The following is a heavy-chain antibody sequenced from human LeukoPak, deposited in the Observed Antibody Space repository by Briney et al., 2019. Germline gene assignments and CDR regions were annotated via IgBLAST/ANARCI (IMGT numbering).Heavy chain of an antibody. CDR1: GGSISSYY. D-gene: IGHD6-13*01. V-gene: IGHV4-59*08. Sequence: SETLSLTCTVFGGSISSYYWSWIRQPPGKGLEWIGYIYYSGSTNYNPSLKSRVTISVDTSKNQFSLKLSSVTAADTAVYYCARHGGEIAAAGTFYYWGQGTLVTVSS. J-gene: IGHJ4*02. CDR3: ARHGGEIAAAGTFYY. CDR2: IYYSGST.